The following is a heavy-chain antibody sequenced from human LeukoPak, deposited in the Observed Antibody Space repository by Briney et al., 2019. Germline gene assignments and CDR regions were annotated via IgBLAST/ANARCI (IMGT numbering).Heavy chain of an antibody. CDR2: ISYDGSNK. D-gene: IGHD6-19*01. CDR3: ARVEQWLGTFDY. Sequence: QAGGSLRLSCAASGFTLSNCAMSWVRQAPGKGLEWVAVISYDGSNKYYADSVKGRFTISRDNSKNTLYLQMNSLRAEDTAVYYCARVEQWLGTFDYWGQGTLVTVSS. CDR1: GFTLSNCA. J-gene: IGHJ4*02. V-gene: IGHV3-30-3*01.